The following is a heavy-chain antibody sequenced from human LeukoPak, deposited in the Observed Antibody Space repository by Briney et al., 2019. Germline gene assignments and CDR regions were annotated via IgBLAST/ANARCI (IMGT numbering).Heavy chain of an antibody. CDR1: SGSLNSGGYY. CDR2: IYYSGST. V-gene: IGHV4-31*03. Sequence: SQTLSLTCSVSSGSLNSGGYYWSWIRQHPGKGLEWIGYIYYSGSTYYNPSLKSRVTISVDTSKNQFSLKLSSVTAADTAVYYCAREVLTGQALNAFDIWGQGTMVTVSS. D-gene: IGHD3-9*01. J-gene: IGHJ3*02. CDR3: AREVLTGQALNAFDI.